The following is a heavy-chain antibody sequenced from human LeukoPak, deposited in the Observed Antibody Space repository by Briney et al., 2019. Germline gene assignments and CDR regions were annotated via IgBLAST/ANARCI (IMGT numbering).Heavy chain of an antibody. CDR3: ARVGRNYDSSGYYYGHYYFDY. CDR2: IYYSGST. D-gene: IGHD3-22*01. Sequence: PSETLSLTCTVSGGSISSYYWSWIRQPPGKGLEWIGYIYYSGSTNYNPSLKSRVTISVDTSKNQFSLKLSSVIAADTAVYYCARVGRNYDSSGYYYGHYYFDYWGQGTLVTVSS. V-gene: IGHV4-59*01. J-gene: IGHJ4*02. CDR1: GGSISSYY.